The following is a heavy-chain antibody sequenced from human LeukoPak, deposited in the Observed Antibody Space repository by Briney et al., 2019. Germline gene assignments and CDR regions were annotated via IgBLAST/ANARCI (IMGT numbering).Heavy chain of an antibody. D-gene: IGHD3-10*01. CDR1: GYTFTSYG. Sequence: ASMKVSCKASGYTFTSYGISWVRQAHGQGLGWMGWISAYNGNTNYAQKLQGRVTMTTDTSTSTAYMELRSLRSDDTAVYYCARVDHYGSGSYFDSYYYYGMDVWGQGTTFTVSS. CDR2: ISAYNGNT. V-gene: IGHV1-18*01. J-gene: IGHJ6*02. CDR3: ARVDHYGSGSYFDSYYYYGMDV.